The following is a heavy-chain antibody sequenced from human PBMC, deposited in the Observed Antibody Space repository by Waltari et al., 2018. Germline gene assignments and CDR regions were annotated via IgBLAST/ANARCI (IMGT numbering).Heavy chain of an antibody. CDR1: GYNFISYS. CDR3: VRDGSGASFTFDY. J-gene: IGHJ4*02. D-gene: IGHD2-8*02. V-gene: IGHV1-18*01. CDR2: VSAKNGKT. Sequence: QVHLVQSGGEVKTPGASVKVSCKASGYNFISYSFTWVRQAPGQGLEWMEWVSAKNGKTNYAQKFQGRLTMTTDTSTSTAYMELRSLTSDDTAVYYCVRDGSGASFTFDYWGQGTLVTVSS.